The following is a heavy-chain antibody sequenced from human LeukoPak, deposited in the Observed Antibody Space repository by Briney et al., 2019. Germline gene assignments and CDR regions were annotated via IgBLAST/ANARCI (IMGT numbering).Heavy chain of an antibody. V-gene: IGHV1-69*05. CDR1: GGTFSSYA. CDR3: ARVITSTGTFDP. D-gene: IGHD3-9*01. J-gene: IGHJ5*02. Sequence: ASVKVSCKASGGTFSSYAISWVRQAPGQGLEWMGGIIPIFGTANYAQKFQGRVTITTDESTSTAYMELSSLRSVDTAVYYCARVITSTGTFDPWGQGTLVTVSS. CDR2: IIPIFGTA.